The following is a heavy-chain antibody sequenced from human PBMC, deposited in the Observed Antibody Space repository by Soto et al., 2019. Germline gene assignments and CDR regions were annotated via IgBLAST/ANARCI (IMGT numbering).Heavy chain of an antibody. D-gene: IGHD4-4*01. Sequence: QILESGGSLVQPGGSLRLSCVAAGLTFSSAAMNWVRQAPGKGLEWVSIISDTGTRTHYADSVKGRFNISRDNSKNTLYLDMNSLRAEDTAVYYCAKSLDIHYKNWFDPWGQGTLVTVSS. J-gene: IGHJ5*02. V-gene: IGHV3-23*01. CDR2: ISDTGTRT. CDR3: AKSLDIHYKNWFDP. CDR1: GLTFSSAA.